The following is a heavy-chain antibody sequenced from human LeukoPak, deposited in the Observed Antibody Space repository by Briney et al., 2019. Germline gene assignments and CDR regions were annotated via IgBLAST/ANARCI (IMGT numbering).Heavy chain of an antibody. V-gene: IGHV3-21*01. D-gene: IGHD6-19*01. CDR2: ISSSSSYI. CDR3: ARDPARYSSGWADY. CDR1: GFTFSSYS. Sequence: GGSLRLSCAASGFTFSSYSMNWVRQAPGKGLEWVSSISSSSSYIYYADSVEGRFTISRDNAKNSLYLQMNSLRAEDTAVYYCARDPARYSSGWADYWGQGTLVTVSS. J-gene: IGHJ4*02.